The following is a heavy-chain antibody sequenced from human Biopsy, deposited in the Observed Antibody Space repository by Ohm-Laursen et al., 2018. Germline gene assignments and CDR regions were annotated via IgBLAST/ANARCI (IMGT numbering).Heavy chain of an antibody. CDR1: GFDFRNYD. CDR3: AKYQLPATATSILDY. V-gene: IGHV3-23*05. Sequence: SLRLSCTASGFDFRNYDLTWIRQAPGKGLEWVASLAFSSSRTYYADSVKGRFTISRDDSQNTLYLQMDSLRVADTAVYHCAKYQLPATATSILDYWGQGALVTVSS. CDR2: LAFSSSRT. J-gene: IGHJ4*02. D-gene: IGHD4-17*01.